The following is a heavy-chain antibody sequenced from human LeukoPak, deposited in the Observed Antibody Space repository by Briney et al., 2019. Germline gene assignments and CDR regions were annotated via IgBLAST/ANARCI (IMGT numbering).Heavy chain of an antibody. J-gene: IGHJ4*02. CDR2: TYYRSTWHN. V-gene: IGHV6-1*01. D-gene: IGHD2-8*01. CDR1: GGSIRSNY. CDR3: AKSAYFREYFDY. Sequence: PSETLSLTCTVSGGSIRSNYWSWIRQSPSRGLEWLGRTYYRSTWHNDYAASVKSQITINPDTSKNQFFLQLNSVTLEDTVVYYCAKSAYFREYFDYWGQGILVTVSS.